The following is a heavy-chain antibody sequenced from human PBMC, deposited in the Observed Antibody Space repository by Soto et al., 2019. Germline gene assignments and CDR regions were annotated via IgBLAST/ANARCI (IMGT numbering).Heavy chain of an antibody. D-gene: IGHD2-15*01. V-gene: IGHV4-39*01. CDR2: IYYSGST. J-gene: IGHJ5*02. CDR1: GASISSSSYY. Sequence: ETLSLSCTVSGASISSSSYYWGWIRQPPGKGLEWIGSIYYSGSTYYNPSLKSRVTISVDTSKNQFSLKLSSVTAADTAVYYCARHRLVVVAARAGWFDPWGQGTLVTVSS. CDR3: ARHRLVVVAARAGWFDP.